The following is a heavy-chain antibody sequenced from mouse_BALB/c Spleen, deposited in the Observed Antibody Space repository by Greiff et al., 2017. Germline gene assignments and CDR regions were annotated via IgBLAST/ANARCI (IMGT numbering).Heavy chain of an antibody. CDR3: ASGSMITTGYFDY. CDR2: ILPGSGST. Sequence: QVQLQQSGAELMKPGASVKISCKATGYTFSSYWIEWVKQRPGHGLEWIGEILPGSGSTNYNEKFKGKATFTADTSSNTAYMQLSSLTSEDSAVYYCASGSMITTGYFDYWGQGTTLTVSS. CDR1: GYTFSSYW. J-gene: IGHJ2*01. V-gene: IGHV1-9*01. D-gene: IGHD2-4*01.